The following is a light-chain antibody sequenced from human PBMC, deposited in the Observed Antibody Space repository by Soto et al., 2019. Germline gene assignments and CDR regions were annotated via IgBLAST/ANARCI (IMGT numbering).Light chain of an antibody. CDR3: QQYNNWPPLT. Sequence: ETVMTQSPATLSVSPGERVTLSCRASESVSSNLAWYQQKSGQAPRLLIYGASTRATGIPARFSGSGSGTEFTLTIGSLQSEDFAVYYCQQYNNWPPLTFGGGTKVEIK. CDR1: ESVSSN. CDR2: GAS. V-gene: IGKV3-15*01. J-gene: IGKJ4*01.